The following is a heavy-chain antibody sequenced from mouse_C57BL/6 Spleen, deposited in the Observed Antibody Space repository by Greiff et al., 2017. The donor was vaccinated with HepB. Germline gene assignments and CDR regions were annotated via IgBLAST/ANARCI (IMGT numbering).Heavy chain of an antibody. CDR1: GYTFTEYT. J-gene: IGHJ1*03. CDR3: ARHEEDYGSSYDWYVDV. CDR2: FYPGSGSI. Sequence: QVQLQQSGAELVKPGASVKLSCKASGYTFTEYTIHWVKQRSGQGLEWIGWFYPGSGSIKYNEKFKDKATLTADKSSSTVYMELSRLTSEDAAVYFCARHEEDYGSSYDWYVDVWGTGTTVTVSS. V-gene: IGHV1-62-2*01. D-gene: IGHD1-1*01.